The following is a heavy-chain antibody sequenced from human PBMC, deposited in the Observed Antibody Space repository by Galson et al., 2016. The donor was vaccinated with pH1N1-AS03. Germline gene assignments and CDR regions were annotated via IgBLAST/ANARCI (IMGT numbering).Heavy chain of an antibody. V-gene: IGHV4-34*01. CDR1: GGSLSGYY. CDR2: SNHRGSTRGIT. D-gene: IGHD3-10*01. J-gene: IGHJ6*02. CDR3: ARGNDYGSGTFYRSFGMDV. Sequence: SETLSLTCAVYGGSLSGYYWTWIRQPLGKGLQWIGESNHRGSTRGITTYNPSLKGRVTISVDTSKNQFSLRLNSVTAADTAVYFCARGNDYGSGTFYRSFGMDVWGQGTTVAVSS.